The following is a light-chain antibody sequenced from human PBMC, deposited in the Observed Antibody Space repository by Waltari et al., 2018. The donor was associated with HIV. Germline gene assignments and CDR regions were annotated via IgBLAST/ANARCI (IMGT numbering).Light chain of an antibody. CDR3: CSYAGSSTSV. Sequence: QSALAQPASVSGSPGQSITISCTGTSSDVGSYNLVSWYQQHPSKAPKLIISEVTKRPPGVSNRFSGSKSGNTASLTISGLQAEDEADYYCCSYAGSSTSVFGGGTKLTVL. J-gene: IGLJ3*02. CDR1: SSDVGSYNL. CDR2: EVT. V-gene: IGLV2-23*02.